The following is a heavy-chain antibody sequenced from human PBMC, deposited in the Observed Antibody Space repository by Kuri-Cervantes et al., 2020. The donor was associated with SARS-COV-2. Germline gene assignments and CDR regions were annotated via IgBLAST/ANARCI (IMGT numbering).Heavy chain of an antibody. V-gene: IGHV1-69*13. J-gene: IGHJ4*02. D-gene: IGHD3-3*01. CDR2: IIPIFGTA. CDR3: ARPFWSGYYSPFDY. CDR1: GGTFSSYA. Sequence: SVKVSCKASGGTFSSYAISWVRQAPGQGLEWMGGIIPIFGTANYAQKFQGRVTITADESTSTAYMELSSLRSEDTAVYYCARPFWSGYYSPFDYWGQGTVVTVSS.